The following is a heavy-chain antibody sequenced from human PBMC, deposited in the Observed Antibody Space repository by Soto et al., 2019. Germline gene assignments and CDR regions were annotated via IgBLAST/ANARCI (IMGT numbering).Heavy chain of an antibody. J-gene: IGHJ5*02. D-gene: IGHD2-2*01. CDR2: INHSGST. CDR1: GGSFSGYY. V-gene: IGHV4-34*01. Sequence: TSETLSLTCAVYGGSFSGYYWSWIRQPPGKGLEWIGEINHSGSTNYNPSLKSRVTISVDTSKNQFSLKLSSVTAADTAVYYCARGGVVVPAARMGNWFDPGGQGTVVTSPQ. CDR3: ARGGVVVPAARMGNWFDP.